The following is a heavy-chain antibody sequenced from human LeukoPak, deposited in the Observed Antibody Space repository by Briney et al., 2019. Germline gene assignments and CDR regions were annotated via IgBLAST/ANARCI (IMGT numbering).Heavy chain of an antibody. V-gene: IGHV3-13*01. CDR1: GFTFSSYD. Sequence: AGGSLRLSCAASGFTFSSYDMHWVRQTTGKGLEWVSGIGTAGATFYPGSVKGRFTISRDNSKNTLYLQMNSLRAEDTAIYYCARDPGTLGTYFDYWGPGTLVTVSS. J-gene: IGHJ4*02. CDR2: IGTAGAT. D-gene: IGHD6-13*01. CDR3: ARDPGTLGTYFDY.